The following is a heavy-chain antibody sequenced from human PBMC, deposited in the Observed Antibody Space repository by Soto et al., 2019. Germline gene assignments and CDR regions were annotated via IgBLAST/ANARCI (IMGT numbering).Heavy chain of an antibody. CDR1: GFTFSSYG. Sequence: QVQLVESGGGVVQPGRSLRLSCAASGFTFSSYGMHWVRQAPGKGLEWVAVISYDGSNKYYADSAKGRFTISRDNSKNTLYLQMNSLRAEDTAVYYCAKDNHPIYDYIWGSYRDAAFDIWGQGTMVTVSS. J-gene: IGHJ3*02. CDR2: ISYDGSNK. D-gene: IGHD3-16*02. V-gene: IGHV3-30*18. CDR3: AKDNHPIYDYIWGSYRDAAFDI.